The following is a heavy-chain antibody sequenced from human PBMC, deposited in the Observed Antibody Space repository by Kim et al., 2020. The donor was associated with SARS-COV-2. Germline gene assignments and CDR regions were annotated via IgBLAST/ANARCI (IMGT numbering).Heavy chain of an antibody. D-gene: IGHD4-17*01. CDR1: GITFSSYG. CDR3: AKDKNLGYGDYASPGAFDL. CDR2: ISGSGGGT. Sequence: GGSLRLSCEASGITFSSYGMSWVRQAPGKGLEWVSIISGSGGGTYYADSVKGRFIISRDNSKNTFYLQMNSLRVEDTAIYYCAKDKNLGYGDYASPGAFDLWGQGTMVTVSS. V-gene: IGHV3-23*01. J-gene: IGHJ3*01.